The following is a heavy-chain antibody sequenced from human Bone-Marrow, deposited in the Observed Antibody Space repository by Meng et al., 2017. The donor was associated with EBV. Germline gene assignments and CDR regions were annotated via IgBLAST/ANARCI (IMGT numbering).Heavy chain of an antibody. D-gene: IGHD3-10*01. J-gene: IGHJ4*02. Sequence: LTLVDPTQTHPRTCTFSGFHLSTDGLGVGLILRPPGQSLEWLAVIYWDDNKRYCPSLRRRLTITKATSRNQVVLTLPTMYPVDTSTYFCARHYGAGTYYLDYWGQGTLVTVSS. CDR1: GFHLSTDGLG. V-gene: IGHV2-5*02. CDR2: IYWDDNK. CDR3: ARHYGAGTYYLDY.